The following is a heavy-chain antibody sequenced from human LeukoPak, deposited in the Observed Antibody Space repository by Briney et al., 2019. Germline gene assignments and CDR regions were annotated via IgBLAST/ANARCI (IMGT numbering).Heavy chain of an antibody. CDR1: GFTFSSYS. V-gene: IGHV4-39*07. CDR3: ARGKDYYYGSGRGAFDI. D-gene: IGHD3-10*01. J-gene: IGHJ3*02. Sequence: GSLRLSCAASGFTFSSYSMNWVRQAPGKGLEWIGSIDYSGSTYYNPSLKSRVTISVDRPKNQFSLKLSSVTAADTAVYYCARGKDYYYGSGRGAFDIWGQGTMVTVSS. CDR2: IDYSGST.